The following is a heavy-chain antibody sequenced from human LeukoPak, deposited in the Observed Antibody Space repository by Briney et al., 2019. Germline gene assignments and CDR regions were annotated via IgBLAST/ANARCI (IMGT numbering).Heavy chain of an antibody. J-gene: IGHJ6*02. Sequence: ASVKVSCKASGYTFTSYGISWVRQVPGQGLEWMGWISAYNGNTNYAQKLQGRVTMTTDTSTSTAYMELRSLRSDDTAVYYCARDYYDSSHYYYYYGMDVWGQGTTVTVSS. D-gene: IGHD3-22*01. CDR1: GYTFTSYG. V-gene: IGHV1-18*01. CDR3: ARDYYDSSHYYYYYGMDV. CDR2: ISAYNGNT.